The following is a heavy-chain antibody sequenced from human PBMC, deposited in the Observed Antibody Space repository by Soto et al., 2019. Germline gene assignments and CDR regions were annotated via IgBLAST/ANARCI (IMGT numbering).Heavy chain of an antibody. CDR3: ARESSSTVTTGGGGSAKDY. V-gene: IGHV3-30-3*01. D-gene: IGHD4-17*01. Sequence: QVHLVETGGGVVQPGRSLRLSCAASGLTFSNYAMHWVRQAPGKGLEWVAFISYDGTNRCYPDSVKGRFTISRDNSKKMLYLQMNSLKTEDTAVYYCARESSSTVTTGGGGSAKDYWGQGTLVTVSS. J-gene: IGHJ4*02. CDR2: ISYDGTNR. CDR1: GLTFSNYA.